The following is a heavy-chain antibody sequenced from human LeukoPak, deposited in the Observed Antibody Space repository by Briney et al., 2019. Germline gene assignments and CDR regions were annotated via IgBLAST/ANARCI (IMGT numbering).Heavy chain of an antibody. CDR2: IYYSGST. Sequence: NPSETLSLTCTVSGGSISSSSYYWGWIRQPPGKGLEWIGSIYYSGSTYYNPSLKSRVTISVDTSKNQFSPKLSSVTAADTAVYYCARRSSDRANAFDIWGQGTMVTVSS. CDR3: ARRSSDRANAFDI. V-gene: IGHV4-39*07. CDR1: GGSISSSSYY. D-gene: IGHD1-26*01. J-gene: IGHJ3*02.